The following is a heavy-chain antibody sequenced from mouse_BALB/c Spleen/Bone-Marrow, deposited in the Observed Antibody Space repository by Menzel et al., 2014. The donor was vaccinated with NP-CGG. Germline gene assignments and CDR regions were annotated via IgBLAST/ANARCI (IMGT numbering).Heavy chain of an antibody. Sequence: QVQLQQSGAGLARPGASVKMSCEASGYTFSFYTMYWVKQRPGQGLEWIGYINPTSDYTDYNQKFKDKATLTADKSSSTAYMQLSSLTSEDSAVYYRAREGVYAPLVYWGQGTLVTVSA. CDR3: AREGVYAPLVY. D-gene: IGHD2-3*01. J-gene: IGHJ3*01. V-gene: IGHV1-4*01. CDR2: INPTSDYT. CDR1: GYTFSFYT.